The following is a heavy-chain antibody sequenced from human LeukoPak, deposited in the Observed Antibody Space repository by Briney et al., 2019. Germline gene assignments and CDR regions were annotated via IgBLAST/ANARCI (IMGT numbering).Heavy chain of an antibody. J-gene: IGHJ3*02. CDR1: GFTFSSYW. D-gene: IGHD3-22*01. Sequence: QSGGSLRLSCAASGFTFSSYWMSWVRQAPGKGLEWVANIKQDGSEKYYVDSVKGRFTISRDNSKNTLYLQMNSLRAEDTAVYYCAKDDYDSSGYLLDAFDIWGQGTMVTVSS. CDR2: IKQDGSEK. V-gene: IGHV3-7*01. CDR3: AKDDYDSSGYLLDAFDI.